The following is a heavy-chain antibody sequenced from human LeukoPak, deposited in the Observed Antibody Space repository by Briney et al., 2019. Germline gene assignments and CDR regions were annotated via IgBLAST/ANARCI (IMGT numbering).Heavy chain of an antibody. V-gene: IGHV4-34*01. CDR2: INDYTGDT. Sequence: PSETLSLTCTVYGGSFTDYFWTWLRQSPGKGLEWSGEINDYTGDTNYNPCRNSRVSISLQKSKNQFSLELRSVTAADTAVYYCARGRIAKIVVVNSFSYGMDVWGQGTTVTVSS. CDR1: GGSFTDYF. J-gene: IGHJ6*02. CDR3: ARGRIAKIVVVNSFSYGMDV. D-gene: IGHD3-22*01.